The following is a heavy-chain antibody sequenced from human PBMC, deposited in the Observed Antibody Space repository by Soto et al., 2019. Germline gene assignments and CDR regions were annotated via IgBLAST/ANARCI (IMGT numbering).Heavy chain of an antibody. CDR3: ARGHTTSPNWFDP. J-gene: IGHJ5*02. D-gene: IGHD2-2*01. Sequence: EVQLVESGGGLVQPEGSLRLSCAASGFTFSSYWMSWVRQAPGKGLEWVANIKQDGSEKFYVDSVKGRFTISKDNAKNSVYLQMNSLRAEDTAVYYCARGHTTSPNWFDPWGQGNLVTVSS. CDR2: IKQDGSEK. V-gene: IGHV3-7*03. CDR1: GFTFSSYW.